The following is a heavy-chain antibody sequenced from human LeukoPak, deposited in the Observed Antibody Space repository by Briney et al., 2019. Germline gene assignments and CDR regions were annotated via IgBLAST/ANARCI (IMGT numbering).Heavy chain of an antibody. J-gene: IGHJ4*02. D-gene: IGHD6-19*01. V-gene: IGHV3-33*06. CDR3: AKVSSSGWHYFDY. CDR1: GFTFSSYG. CDR2: IWYDGSNK. Sequence: PGRSLRLSCAASGFTFSSYGMHWVRQAPGKGLEWVAVIWYDGSNKYYADSVKGRFTISRDNSKNTLYLQMNSLRAEDTAVYYCAKVSSSGWHYFDYWGQGTLVTVSS.